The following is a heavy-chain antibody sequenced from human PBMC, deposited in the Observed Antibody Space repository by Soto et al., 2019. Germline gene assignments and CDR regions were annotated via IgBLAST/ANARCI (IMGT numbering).Heavy chain of an antibody. D-gene: IGHD3-3*01. J-gene: IGHJ5*02. CDR1: GGSFSSYY. Sequence: SETLSLTCAVYGGSFSSYYWSWIRQPPGKGLEWIGEINHSGSTNYNPSLKSRVTISVDTSKNQFSLKLRSVTAADTAVYYCARKEKSGLSAPTRGGYYRNWFDPWGQGTLVTVSS. CDR2: INHSGST. V-gene: IGHV4-34*01. CDR3: ARKEKSGLSAPTRGGYYRNWFDP.